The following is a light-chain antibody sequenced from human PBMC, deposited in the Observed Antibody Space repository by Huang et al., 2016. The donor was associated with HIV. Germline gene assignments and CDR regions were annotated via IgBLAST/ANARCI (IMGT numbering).Light chain of an antibody. V-gene: IGKV1-39*01. J-gene: IGKJ2*01. CDR2: AAS. CDR3: QQTYNVPRT. CDR1: QTVAMY. Sequence: DIQMTQSPSSLSASIGDRVTMSCRASQTVAMYLNWYQQTPGGAPKLLIYAASNLQSDVPSRFSGTGSGTNFPLTISSLQPEDFVIYFCQQTYNVPRTFGQGTALEIK.